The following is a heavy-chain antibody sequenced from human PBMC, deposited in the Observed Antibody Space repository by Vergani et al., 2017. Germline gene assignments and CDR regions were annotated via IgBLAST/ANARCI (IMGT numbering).Heavy chain of an antibody. Sequence: QVQLVQSGAEVKKPGASVRVSCKASGYTFTSHYMHCVRQAPGQGLEWMGIINPSGGSTSYAQKFQGRVTMTRDTSPSTVYMELSSMRSEDTAVYYWASAEHPAYYYDSSGYYLDAFDIWGQGTMVTVSS. CDR3: ASAEHPAYYYDSSGYYLDAFDI. CDR1: GYTFTSHY. J-gene: IGHJ3*02. CDR2: INPSGGST. V-gene: IGHV1-46*03. D-gene: IGHD3-22*01.